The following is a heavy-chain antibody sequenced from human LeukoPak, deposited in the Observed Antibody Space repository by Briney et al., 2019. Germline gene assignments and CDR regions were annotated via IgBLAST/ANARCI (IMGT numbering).Heavy chain of an antibody. CDR1: GFTFSSYG. Sequence: PGRSLRLSCAASGFTFSSYGMHWVRQAPGKGLEWVAVISYDGSNKYYADSVKGRFTISRDNSKNTLYLQMNSLRAEDTAVYYCARGQRAHVEWSSYMDVWGKGTTVTVSS. J-gene: IGHJ6*03. CDR3: ARGQRAHVEWSSYMDV. V-gene: IGHV3-30*03. CDR2: ISYDGSNK. D-gene: IGHD3-3*01.